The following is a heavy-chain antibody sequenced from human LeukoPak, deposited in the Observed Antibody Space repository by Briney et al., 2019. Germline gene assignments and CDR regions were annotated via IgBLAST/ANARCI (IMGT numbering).Heavy chain of an antibody. D-gene: IGHD6-6*01. V-gene: IGHV3-9*01. J-gene: IGHJ5*02. Sequence: GGSLRLSCAASGFTFDDYAMHWVRQAPGKGLEWVSGISWNSGSIGYADSVKGRFTISRDNAKNSLYLQMNSLRAEDTALYYRAKALEYSSSYRGNWFDPWGQGTLVTVSS. CDR3: AKALEYSSSYRGNWFDP. CDR2: ISWNSGSI. CDR1: GFTFDDYA.